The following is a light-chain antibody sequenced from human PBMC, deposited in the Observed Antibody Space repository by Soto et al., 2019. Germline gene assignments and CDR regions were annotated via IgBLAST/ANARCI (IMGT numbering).Light chain of an antibody. J-gene: IGKJ1*01. CDR3: QQYNSYSWT. CDR1: QSISSW. Sequence: DIQMTQSPSTLSASVGDRVTITCRASQSISSWLAWYQQKPGKAPKLLIYDASSLESGVPSRFSGSGSGTEFNLTISRLQPDDFATYECQQYNSYSWTFGQGTKLDIK. V-gene: IGKV1-5*01. CDR2: DAS.